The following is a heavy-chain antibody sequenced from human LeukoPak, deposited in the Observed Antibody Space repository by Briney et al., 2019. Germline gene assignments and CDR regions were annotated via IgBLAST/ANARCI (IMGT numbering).Heavy chain of an antibody. CDR3: AGPWDQVGFDP. D-gene: IGHD1-26*01. CDR2: IYYSGST. Sequence: KPSETLSLTCTVSGGSISSGGYYWSWIRQHPGKGLEWIGYIYYSGSTYYNPSLKSRVTISVDTSKNQFSLKLSSVTAADTAVYYCAGPWDQVGFDPWGQGTLVSVSS. CDR1: GGSISSGGYY. J-gene: IGHJ5*02. V-gene: IGHV4-31*03.